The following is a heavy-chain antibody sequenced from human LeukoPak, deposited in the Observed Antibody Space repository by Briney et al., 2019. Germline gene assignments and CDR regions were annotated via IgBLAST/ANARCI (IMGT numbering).Heavy chain of an antibody. D-gene: IGHD5-18*01. CDR1: GGTFSSYA. CDR3: ARGGGGDRFSGPPSDYYYYYMDV. V-gene: IGHV1-69*05. J-gene: IGHJ6*03. Sequence: ASVKVPCKASGGTFSSYAISWVRQAPGQGLEWMGGIIPIFGTANYAQKFQGRVTITTDESTSTAYMELSSLRSEDTAVYYCARGGGGDRFSGPPSDYYYYYMDVWGKGTTVTVSS. CDR2: IIPIFGTA.